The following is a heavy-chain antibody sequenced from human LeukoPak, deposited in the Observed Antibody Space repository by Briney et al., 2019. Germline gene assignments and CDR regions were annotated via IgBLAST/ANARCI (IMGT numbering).Heavy chain of an antibody. Sequence: GRSLRLSCAASGFAFRNYWMHWVRQGPGKGLLWVSRINRDGRATSYADSVKGRFTISRDNSKNTLYLQMNSLRAEDTAVYYCAKDWGCSGGSCYSVDYFDYWGQGTLVTVSS. CDR1: GFAFRNYW. CDR2: INRDGRAT. D-gene: IGHD2-15*01. CDR3: AKDWGCSGGSCYSVDYFDY. V-gene: IGHV3-74*01. J-gene: IGHJ4*02.